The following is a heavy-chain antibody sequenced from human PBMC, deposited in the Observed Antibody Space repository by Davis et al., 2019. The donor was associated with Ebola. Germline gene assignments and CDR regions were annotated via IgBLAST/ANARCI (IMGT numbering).Heavy chain of an antibody. CDR2: IMHSGST. J-gene: IGHJ4*02. CDR3: ATTPRYSSHGAYFDY. V-gene: IGHV4-34*12. Sequence: SETLSLTCAVYGGSFGGYYWSWIRQPPGKGLEWIGEIMHSGSTNYNPSLKSRVTISVDTSKNQFSLKLTSVTAADTAVYYCATTPRYSSHGAYFDYWGQGTLVTVSS. D-gene: IGHD4-11*01. CDR1: GGSFGGYY.